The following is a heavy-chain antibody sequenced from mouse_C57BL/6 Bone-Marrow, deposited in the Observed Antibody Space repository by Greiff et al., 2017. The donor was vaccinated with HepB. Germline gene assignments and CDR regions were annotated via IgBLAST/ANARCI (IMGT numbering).Heavy chain of an antibody. J-gene: IGHJ2*01. Sequence: QVQLQQSGAELVRPGTSVKMSCKASGYTFTNYWIGWAKQRPGHGLEWIGDIYPGGGYTNYNEKFKGKATLTADKSSSTAYMQFSSLTSEDSAIYYWARTGNYHPYYFDYWGQGTTLTVSS. CDR3: ARTGNYHPYYFDY. CDR1: GYTFTNYW. V-gene: IGHV1-63*01. CDR2: IYPGGGYT. D-gene: IGHD2-1*01.